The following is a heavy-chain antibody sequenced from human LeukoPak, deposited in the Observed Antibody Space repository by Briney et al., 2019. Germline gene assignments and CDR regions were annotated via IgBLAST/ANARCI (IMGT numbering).Heavy chain of an antibody. Sequence: PGGSLRLSCAASGFSFSSYWMSWVRQAPVKGPEWVANIKQDGSARYYVDSVKGRFTISRDNAKNSVHLQLNSLRAEDTAVYYCAVSSSWHSEYFQHWGQGTLVTVSS. CDR2: IKQDGSAR. V-gene: IGHV3-7*03. J-gene: IGHJ1*01. D-gene: IGHD6-13*01. CDR1: GFSFSSYW. CDR3: AVSSSWHSEYFQH.